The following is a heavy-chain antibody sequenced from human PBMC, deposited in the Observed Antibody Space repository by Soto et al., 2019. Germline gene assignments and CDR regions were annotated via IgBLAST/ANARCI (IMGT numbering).Heavy chain of an antibody. D-gene: IGHD3-22*01. Sequence: GESLKISCKGSGYSFTSYWIGWVRQMPGKXLEWMGIIYPGDSDTRYSPSFQGQVTISADKSISTAYLQWSSLKASDTAMYYCASHTNYYDSSGYEAFDIWGQGSMVTVSS. V-gene: IGHV5-51*01. CDR1: GYSFTSYW. CDR2: IYPGDSDT. J-gene: IGHJ3*02. CDR3: ASHTNYYDSSGYEAFDI.